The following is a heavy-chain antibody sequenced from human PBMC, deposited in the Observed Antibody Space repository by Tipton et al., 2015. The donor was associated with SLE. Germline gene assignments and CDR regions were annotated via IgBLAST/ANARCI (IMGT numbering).Heavy chain of an antibody. CDR1: GFTVSSNY. V-gene: IGHV3-66*02. D-gene: IGHD2-15*01. J-gene: IGHJ4*02. Sequence: SLRLSCAASGFTVSSNYMSWVRQAPGKGLEWVSVIYSGGSTYYADSVKGRFTISRDNSKNTLYLQMNSLRAEDTAVYYCATTSSVVGVGYWGQGTLVTVSS. CDR3: ATTSSVVGVGY. CDR2: IYSGGST.